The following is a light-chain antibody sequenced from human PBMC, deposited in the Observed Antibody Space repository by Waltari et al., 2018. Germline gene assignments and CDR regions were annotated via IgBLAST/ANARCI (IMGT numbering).Light chain of an antibody. J-gene: IGLJ2*01. CDR2: DVS. Sequence: QSALTQAASVSRSPGQSLTTSSPRRRRDATGHNYASWYQQHHGKVRKLTIYDVSNRPSGVSNRFSGSKSGNTASLTISGLQAEDEADYYCSSYISSSTLELFGGGTSLTVL. CDR1: RRDATGHNY. V-gene: IGLV2-14*03. CDR3: SSYISSSTLEL.